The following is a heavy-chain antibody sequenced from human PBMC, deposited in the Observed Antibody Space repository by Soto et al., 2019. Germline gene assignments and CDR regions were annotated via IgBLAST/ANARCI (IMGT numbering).Heavy chain of an antibody. D-gene: IGHD3-22*01. J-gene: IGHJ4*02. CDR1: GGTFSSYA. CDR2: IIPIFGTA. V-gene: IGHV1-69*13. CDR3: ARGDYYYDSSGYFVFPY. Sequence: ASVKVSCKASGGTFSSYAISWVRQAPGQGLEWMGGIIPIFGTANYAQKFQGRVTITADESTSTAYMELSSLRSEDTAVYYCARGDYYYDSSGYFVFPYWGQGTLVTVSS.